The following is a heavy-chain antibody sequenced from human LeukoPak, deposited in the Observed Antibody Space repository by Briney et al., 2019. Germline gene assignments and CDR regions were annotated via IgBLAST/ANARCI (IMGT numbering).Heavy chain of an antibody. V-gene: IGHV4-34*01. J-gene: IGHJ4*02. Sequence: SETLSLTCAVYGGSFSGYYWSWIRQPPGKGLEWIGEINHSGSTNYNPSLKSRVTISVDTSKNQFSLKLSSVTAADTAVYHCARNFWSGYYGYWGQGTLVTVSS. D-gene: IGHD3-3*01. CDR3: ARNFWSGYYGY. CDR2: INHSGST. CDR1: GGSFSGYY.